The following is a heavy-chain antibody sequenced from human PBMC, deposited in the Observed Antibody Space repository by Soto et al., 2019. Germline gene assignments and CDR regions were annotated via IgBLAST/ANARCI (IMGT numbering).Heavy chain of an antibody. CDR3: ARDVGSGNYYKGVYYYYYGMDV. CDR1: GFTIGAYG. Sequence: EVQLVESGGGLVQPGDSLRLSCAASGFTIGAYGFHWVRQAPGKALEYISAISSYGGNIYYANSVKGRFTISRDNSKNTLYLQMGSLRAEDMGVYYCARDVGSGNYYKGVYYYYYGMDVWGQGTTVTVSS. D-gene: IGHD3-10*01. CDR2: ISSYGGNI. V-gene: IGHV3-64*01. J-gene: IGHJ6*02.